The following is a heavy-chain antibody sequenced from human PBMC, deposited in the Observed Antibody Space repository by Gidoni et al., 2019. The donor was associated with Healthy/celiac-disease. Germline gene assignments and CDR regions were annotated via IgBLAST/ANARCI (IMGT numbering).Heavy chain of an antibody. Sequence: QVQLVQSGAEVKKPGASVKVSCKASGYTFTGYYMHWVRQAPGQGLEWMGWIHPNSGGTNYAQKLQGRVTMTRDTSISTADMERSRLRSDDTAVYYCARDRGDGYNYGGDYWGQGTLVTVSS. V-gene: IGHV1-2*02. CDR2: IHPNSGGT. CDR1: GYTFTGYY. CDR3: ARDRGDGYNYGGDY. J-gene: IGHJ4*02. D-gene: IGHD5-12*01.